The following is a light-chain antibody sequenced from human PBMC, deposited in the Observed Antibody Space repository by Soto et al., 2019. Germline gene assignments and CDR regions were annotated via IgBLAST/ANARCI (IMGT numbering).Light chain of an antibody. V-gene: IGLV2-8*01. CDR2: EVS. CDR3: SSYAGSNTPFV. Sequence: QSALTQPPSASGSPGQSVTISCTGTSSDVGGYNYVSWYQQHPGKAPKLMIYEVSKRPSGVPDRFSGSKSGNTASLTVSGLQAEDEADYYCSSYAGSNTPFVFGTWTKLTVL. CDR1: SSDVGGYNY. J-gene: IGLJ1*01.